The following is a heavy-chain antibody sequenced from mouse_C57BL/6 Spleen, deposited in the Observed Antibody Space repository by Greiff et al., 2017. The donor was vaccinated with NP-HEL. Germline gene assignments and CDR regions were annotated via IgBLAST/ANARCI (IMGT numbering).Heavy chain of an antibody. Sequence: QVQLQQPGAELVRPGSSVKLSCKASGYTFTSYWMHWVKQRPIQGLEWIGNIDPSDSETHYNQKFKDKATLTVDKSSSTAYMQLSSLTSEDSAVYYCARGSGDGYYFDYWGQGTTLTVSS. CDR1: GYTFTSYW. CDR3: ARGSGDGYYFDY. V-gene: IGHV1-52*01. J-gene: IGHJ2*01. CDR2: IDPSDSET. D-gene: IGHD3-1*01.